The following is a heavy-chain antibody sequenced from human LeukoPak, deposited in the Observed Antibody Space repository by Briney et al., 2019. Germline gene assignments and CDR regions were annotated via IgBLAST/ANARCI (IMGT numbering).Heavy chain of an antibody. J-gene: IGHJ5*02. Sequence: GASGKVSCKVSGYTLTELSMHWVRQAPGKGLEWMGGFDPEDGETIYAQKFQGRVTMTEDTSTDTAYMELSSLRSEDTAVYYCATIQWFGELLSLNWFDPWGQGTLVTVSS. D-gene: IGHD3-10*01. CDR2: FDPEDGET. V-gene: IGHV1-24*01. CDR1: GYTLTELS. CDR3: ATIQWFGELLSLNWFDP.